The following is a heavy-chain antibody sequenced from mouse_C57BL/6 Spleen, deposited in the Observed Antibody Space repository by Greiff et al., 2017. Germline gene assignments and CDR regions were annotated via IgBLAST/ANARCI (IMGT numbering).Heavy chain of an antibody. CDR1: GFTFTDYY. D-gene: IGHD2-2*01. J-gene: IGHJ2*01. V-gene: IGHV7-3*01. Sequence: EVQLQESGGGLVQPGGSLSLSCAASGFTFTDYYMSWVRQPPGKALEWLGFIRNKANGYTTEYSASVKGRFTISRDNSQSILYLQMNALRAEDSATDYGARLHYGYDAYFDYWGQGTTLTVSS. CDR3: ARLHYGYDAYFDY. CDR2: IRNKANGYTT.